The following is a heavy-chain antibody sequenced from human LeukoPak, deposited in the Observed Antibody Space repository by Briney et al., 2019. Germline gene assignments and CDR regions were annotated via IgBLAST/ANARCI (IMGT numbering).Heavy chain of an antibody. J-gene: IGHJ4*02. Sequence: GASVTVSCKASGYTFTGYYMHWVRQAPGQGLEWMGWINPNSGGTNYAQKFQRRVTMTRHTSISTAYMELSRLRSDDTAVYYCARDFFRYHRGSCSGYWGQGTLVTVSS. CDR2: INPNSGGT. D-gene: IGHD2-15*01. V-gene: IGHV1-2*02. CDR1: GYTFTGYY. CDR3: ARDFFRYHRGSCSGY.